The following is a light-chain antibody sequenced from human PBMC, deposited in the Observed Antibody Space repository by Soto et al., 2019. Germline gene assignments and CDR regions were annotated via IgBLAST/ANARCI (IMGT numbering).Light chain of an antibody. J-gene: IGLJ1*01. CDR3: QSYDSSLTGSV. CDR1: SSNIGPGFD. Sequence: QSVLTQPPSVSGAPGQTVAISCTGTSSNIGPGFDVHWYQQVPGTAPKLVLYGNTIRPSGVPDRFSGSRSGSSASLVITGLRAEDEADYYCQSYDSSLTGSVFGTGTKATVL. CDR2: GNT. V-gene: IGLV1-40*01.